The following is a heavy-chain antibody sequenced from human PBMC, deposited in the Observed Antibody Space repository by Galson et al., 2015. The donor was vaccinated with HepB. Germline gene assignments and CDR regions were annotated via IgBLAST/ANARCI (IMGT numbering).Heavy chain of an antibody. J-gene: IGHJ4*02. CDR1: GFTFSDYY. D-gene: IGHD3-10*01. V-gene: IGHV3-11*05. CDR3: AKDFRWRGGYYFDY. CDR2: ISGSTSYR. Sequence: SLRLSCAASGFTFSDYYMSWIRQAPGKGLECVAYISGSTSYRNYADSVKGRFTISRDNSKNSLYLQMNSLRTEDTALYYCAKDFRWRGGYYFDYWGQGTLVTVSS.